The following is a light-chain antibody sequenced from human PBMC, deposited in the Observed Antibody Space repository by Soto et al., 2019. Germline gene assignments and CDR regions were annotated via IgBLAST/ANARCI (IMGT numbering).Light chain of an antibody. V-gene: IGLV2-8*01. CDR3: SSSAGGNSFIV. Sequence: QSVLTQPPSASGSPGQSVKISCTGSSSDVGGQNHVSWYQHHPGKAPKLIIYEVGKRPSGVPDRFSGSKSGDSASLTVSGLQAEDEAEYFCSSSAGGNSFIVFGGGTQLTVL. CDR2: EVG. CDR1: SSDVGGQNH. J-gene: IGLJ3*02.